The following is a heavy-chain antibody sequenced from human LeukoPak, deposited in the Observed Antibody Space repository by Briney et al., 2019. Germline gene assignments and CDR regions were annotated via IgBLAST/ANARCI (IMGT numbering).Heavy chain of an antibody. CDR2: ISFDGSNK. J-gene: IGHJ4*02. V-gene: IGHV3-30*04. Sequence: GGSLRLSCAASGFTFSNYPMHWVRQAPGKGLEWVAVISFDGSNKYYADSVKGRFTISRDTSRNTLNLQTNSLRAEDTAVYYCARVRHCSDSSCSGVLDYWGQGTLVIVSS. D-gene: IGHD2-15*01. CDR1: GFTFSNYP. CDR3: ARVRHCSDSSCSGVLDY.